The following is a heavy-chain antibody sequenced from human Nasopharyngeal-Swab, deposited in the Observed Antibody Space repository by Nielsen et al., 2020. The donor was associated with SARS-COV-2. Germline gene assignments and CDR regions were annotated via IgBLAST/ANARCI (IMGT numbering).Heavy chain of an antibody. D-gene: IGHD3-22*01. V-gene: IGHV4-31*02. Sequence: WIRPPPGKGLEWIGYIYYSGSTYYNPSLKSRVTISVDTSKNQFSLKLSSVTAADTAAYYCARETIPYDSSGFDAFDIWGQGTMVTVSS. CDR3: ARETIPYDSSGFDAFDI. CDR2: IYYSGST. J-gene: IGHJ3*02.